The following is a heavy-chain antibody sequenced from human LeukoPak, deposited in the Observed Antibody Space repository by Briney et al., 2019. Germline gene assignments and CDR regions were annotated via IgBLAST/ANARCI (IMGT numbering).Heavy chain of an antibody. D-gene: IGHD3-16*01. J-gene: IGHJ4*02. V-gene: IGHV4-61*01. CDR2: IYYSGST. CDR1: GGSVSSGSYY. CDR3: ARASEVWLRFSYYFDY. Sequence: PSETLSLTCTVSGGSVSSGSYYWSWIRQPPGKGLEWIGYIYYSGSTNYNPSLKSRVTISVDTSKNQFSLKQSSVTAADTAVYYCARASEVWLRFSYYFDYWGQGTLVTVSS.